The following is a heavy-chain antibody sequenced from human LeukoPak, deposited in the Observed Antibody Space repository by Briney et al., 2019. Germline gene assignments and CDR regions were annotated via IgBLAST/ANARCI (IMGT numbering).Heavy chain of an antibody. D-gene: IGHD1-26*01. J-gene: IGHJ6*03. CDR3: ARDPYSGAYGNTYYYYMDV. CDR2: ISSSSSYI. Sequence: GGSLRLSCAASGFTFSSYSMNWVRQAPGKGLEWVSSISSSSSYIYYADSVKGRFTISRDNAKNSLYLQMNSLTAEDTAVYYCARDPYSGAYGNTYYYYMDVWGKGTTVTISS. V-gene: IGHV3-21*06. CDR1: GFTFSSYS.